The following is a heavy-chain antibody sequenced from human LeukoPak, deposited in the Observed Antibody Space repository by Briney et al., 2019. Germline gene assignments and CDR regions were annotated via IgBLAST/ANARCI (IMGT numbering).Heavy chain of an antibody. CDR3: AELGITMIGGV. D-gene: IGHD3-10*02. CDR2: ISYDGSNK. J-gene: IGHJ6*04. Sequence: GSLRLSCAASEFIFRSYGMHWVRQAPGKGLEWVAVISYDGSNKYYAETAKGRFTITRDNAKNSLYLQMNSLRAEDTAVYYCAELGITMIGGVWGKGTTVTISS. V-gene: IGHV3-30*18. CDR1: EFIFRSYG.